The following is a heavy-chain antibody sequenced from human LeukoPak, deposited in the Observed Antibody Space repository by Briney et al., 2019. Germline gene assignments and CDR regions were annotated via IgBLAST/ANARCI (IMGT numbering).Heavy chain of an antibody. CDR2: IWYDASNK. CDR1: GFTFSSFG. V-gene: IGHV3-33*01. D-gene: IGHD6-13*01. CDR3: VRGVGVSRFNYFDP. J-gene: IGHJ5*02. Sequence: GGSLRLSCAASGFTFSSFGMHWVRQAPGKGLEWVAVIWYDASNKYYADSVKGRFTISRDNSKNTLFLQMNSLRDYDTAVYYCVRGVGVSRFNYFDPWGQGTLVIVSS.